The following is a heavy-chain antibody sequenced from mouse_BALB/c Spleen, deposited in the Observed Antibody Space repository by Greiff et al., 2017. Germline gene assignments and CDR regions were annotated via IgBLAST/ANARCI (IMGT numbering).Heavy chain of an antibody. Sequence: VQLQQSGAELVRSGASVKLSCTASGFYIKDYYMHWVKQRPEQGLEWIGWIDPENGDTEYAPKFQGKATMTADTSSNTAYLQLSSLTSEDTAVYYCNGWRNYGFDYWGQGTTLTVSS. CDR1: GFYIKDYY. CDR2: IDPENGDT. J-gene: IGHJ2*01. V-gene: IGHV14-4*02. CDR3: NGWRNYGFDY. D-gene: IGHD2-1*01.